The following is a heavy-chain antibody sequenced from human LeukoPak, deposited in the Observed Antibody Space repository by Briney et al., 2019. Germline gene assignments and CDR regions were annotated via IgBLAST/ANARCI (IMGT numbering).Heavy chain of an antibody. J-gene: IGHJ5*02. V-gene: IGHV4-39*07. CDR1: GGSISSSSYY. CDR2: IYYSGST. D-gene: IGHD6-19*01. CDR3: ARRSQPPITVAGTGHRNVRYNWFDP. Sequence: PSETLSLTCTVSGGSISSSSYYWGWIRQPPGKGLEWIGSIYYSGSTYYNPSLKSRVTISVDTSKNQFSLKLSSVTAADTAVYYCARRSQPPITVAGTGHRNVRYNWFDPWGQGTLVTVSS.